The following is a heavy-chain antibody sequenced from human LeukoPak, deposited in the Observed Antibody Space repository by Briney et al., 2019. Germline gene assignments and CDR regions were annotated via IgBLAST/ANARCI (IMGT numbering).Heavy chain of an antibody. D-gene: IGHD5-18*01. J-gene: IGHJ2*01. V-gene: IGHV3-30-3*01. Sequence: GGSLRLSCAASGFTFSSYAMHWVRQAPGKGLEWVAVISYDGSNKYYADSVKGRFTISRDNSKNTLYLQMNSLRAEDTAVYYCARDTSGVDTAIWYFDLWGRGTLVTVSS. CDR2: ISYDGSNK. CDR3: ARDTSGVDTAIWYFDL. CDR1: GFTFSSYA.